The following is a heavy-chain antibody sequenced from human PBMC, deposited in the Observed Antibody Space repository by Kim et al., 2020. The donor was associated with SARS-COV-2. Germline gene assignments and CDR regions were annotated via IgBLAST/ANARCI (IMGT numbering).Heavy chain of an antibody. CDR2: ITGSGGDA. Sequence: GGSLRLSCAASGFTFHDYGRAWVRQAPGKGLEWVSLITGSGGDAYYADSVKGRFTISRDNSQNILFLQMNSLRAEDSAVYFCAKTDYYDSAGYHTWKAFDPWGQGTLVTVSS. D-gene: IGHD3-22*01. CDR1: GFTFHDYG. V-gene: IGHV3-23*01. J-gene: IGHJ5*02. CDR3: AKTDYYDSAGYHTWKAFDP.